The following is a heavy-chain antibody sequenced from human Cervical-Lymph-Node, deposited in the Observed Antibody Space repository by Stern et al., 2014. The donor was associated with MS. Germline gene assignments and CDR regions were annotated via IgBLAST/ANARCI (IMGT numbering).Heavy chain of an antibody. V-gene: IGHV5-51*03. CDR2: LYPGDSDT. J-gene: IGHJ4*02. CDR3: ARTSGSYSWDYFDY. CDR1: GYSFTNNW. Sequence: VQLGQSGAGVKKPWESLKISCKASGYSFTNNWIAWVRPMPGKGLELMGILYPGDSDTRYNPSVQGQVTISADKSSSTAYLQWNSLKASDIAMYYCARTSGSYSWDYFDYWGQGTLVTVSS. D-gene: IGHD1-26*01.